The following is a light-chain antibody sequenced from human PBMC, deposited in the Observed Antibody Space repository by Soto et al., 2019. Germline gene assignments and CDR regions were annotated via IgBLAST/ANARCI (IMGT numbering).Light chain of an antibody. Sequence: EIVLTQSPATLSLSPGERATLSCRASQSVSKYLVWYQQKPGQAPRLLIYDASNRATGITARFSGSGSGTDFTLTISSLEPEDFAVYYCQQRNNGLTFGGGTKVDIK. CDR1: QSVSKY. CDR3: QQRNNGLT. CDR2: DAS. J-gene: IGKJ4*01. V-gene: IGKV3-11*01.